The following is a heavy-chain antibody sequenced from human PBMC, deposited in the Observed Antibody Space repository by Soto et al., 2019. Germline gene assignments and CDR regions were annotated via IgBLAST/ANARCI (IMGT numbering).Heavy chain of an antibody. CDR3: AKDGALLWDFWSSTYGMDF. CDR1: GFTFSRYA. J-gene: IGHJ6*02. Sequence: QVQLVESGGGVVQPGRSLRLSCAGSGFTFSRYAMHWVRQVPGMGLEWVAAISHDGSKKYYVDSVAGRFTISRHNSKNTLFLQMDSLTAEDTAVYFCAKDGALLWDFWSSTYGMDFWGHGTTVTVSS. CDR2: ISHDGSKK. D-gene: IGHD3-3*01. V-gene: IGHV3-30*18.